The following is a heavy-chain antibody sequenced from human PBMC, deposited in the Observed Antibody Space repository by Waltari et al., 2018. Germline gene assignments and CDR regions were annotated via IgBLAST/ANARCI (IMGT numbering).Heavy chain of an antibody. CDR1: GYTFTSYA. V-gene: IGHV1-3*01. CDR2: INAGNGNT. Sequence: QVQLVQSGAEVKKPGASVKVSCKASGYTFTSYAMHWVRQAPGQRLEWMGWINAGNGNTKYSQKFQGRVTITRDTSASTAYMELSSLRSEDTAVYYCASSRKHQVGATYVDYYYYGMDVWGQGTTVTVSS. CDR3: ASSRKHQVGATYVDYYYYGMDV. J-gene: IGHJ6*02. D-gene: IGHD1-26*01.